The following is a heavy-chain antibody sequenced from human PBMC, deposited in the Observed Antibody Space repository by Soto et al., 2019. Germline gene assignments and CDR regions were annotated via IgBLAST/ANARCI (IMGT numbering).Heavy chain of an antibody. D-gene: IGHD5-18*01. CDR1: GYTFTSYG. CDR3: ARGSLGRYSYGHSYMDV. Sequence: ASVKVSCKASGYTFTSYGISWVRQAPGQGLEWMGWISAYNGNTNYAQKLQGRVTMTTDTSTSTAYMELRSLRSDDTAVYYCARGSLGRYSYGHSYMDVWGKGTTVTVSS. CDR2: ISAYNGNT. J-gene: IGHJ6*03. V-gene: IGHV1-18*01.